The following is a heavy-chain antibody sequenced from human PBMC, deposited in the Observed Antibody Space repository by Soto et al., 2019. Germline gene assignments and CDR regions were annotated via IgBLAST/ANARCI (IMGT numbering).Heavy chain of an antibody. CDR1: GGSFSGYY. D-gene: IGHD3-3*01. Sequence: QVQLQQWGAGLLKPSETLSLTCAVYGGSFSGYYWSWIRQPPGKGLEWIGEINHSGSTNYNPSLKSRVTISVDTSKNQFSLKLSSVTAADTAVYYCARFYDRYYYGMDVWGQGTTVTVSS. CDR2: INHSGST. CDR3: ARFYDRYYYGMDV. V-gene: IGHV4-34*01. J-gene: IGHJ6*02.